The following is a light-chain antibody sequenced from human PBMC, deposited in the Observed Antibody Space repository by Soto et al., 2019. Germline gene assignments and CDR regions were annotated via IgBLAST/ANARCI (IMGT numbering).Light chain of an antibody. CDR3: QHHSNWPIT. J-gene: IGKJ5*01. Sequence: EIVLTQSPATLSLSPGERATLSCRASQSVSSSLAWYQQKPGQAPRLLIYDAFNRATGIPARSSGSGSGTDFTLTISSLEPEDFAVYYCQHHSNWPITFGQGTRLEIK. CDR2: DAF. CDR1: QSVSSS. V-gene: IGKV3-11*01.